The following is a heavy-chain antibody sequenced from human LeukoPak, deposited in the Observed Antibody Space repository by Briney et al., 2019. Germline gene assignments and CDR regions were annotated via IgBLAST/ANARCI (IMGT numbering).Heavy chain of an antibody. CDR1: GGSISSYY. Sequence: SETLSLTCTVSGGSISSYYWSWIRQPAGKGLEWIGRIYTSGSTNYNPSLKSRVTMSVDTSKNQFSLKLSSVTAADTAVYYCARGLGYCSSTSCYNWFDPWGQGTLVTVSS. V-gene: IGHV4-4*07. D-gene: IGHD2-2*01. CDR3: ARGLGYCSSTSCYNWFDP. CDR2: IYTSGST. J-gene: IGHJ5*02.